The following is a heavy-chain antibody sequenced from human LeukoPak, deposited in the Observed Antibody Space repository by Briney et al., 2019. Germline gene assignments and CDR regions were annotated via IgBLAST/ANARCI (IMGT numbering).Heavy chain of an antibody. CDR2: LYYSGST. CDR3: ARVVSNGDRAAFDI. V-gene: IGHV4-59*01. CDR1: GGSISSFY. D-gene: IGHD2-8*01. Sequence: SETLSLTCTVSGGSISSFYWSWNRQPPGKGLEWIGYLYYSGSTNYNPSLKSRVTISLDTSKNQVSLKLSSVTAADTAVYYCARVVSNGDRAAFDIWGQGTMITVSS. J-gene: IGHJ3*02.